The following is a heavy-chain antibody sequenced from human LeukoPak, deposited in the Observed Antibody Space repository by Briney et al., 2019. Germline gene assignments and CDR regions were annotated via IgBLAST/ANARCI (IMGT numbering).Heavy chain of an antibody. CDR1: GFTFSSYG. D-gene: IGHD6-19*01. CDR3: AKERLDYYYYYGMDV. V-gene: IGHV3-30*18. J-gene: IGHJ6*02. Sequence: GGSLRLSCAASGFTFSSYGMLWVRQAPGKGLEGVAVISYDGSNKCYADSVKGRFTISRDNSKNTLYLQMNSLRAEDTAVYYCAKERLDYYYYYGMDVWGQGTTVTVSS. CDR2: ISYDGSNK.